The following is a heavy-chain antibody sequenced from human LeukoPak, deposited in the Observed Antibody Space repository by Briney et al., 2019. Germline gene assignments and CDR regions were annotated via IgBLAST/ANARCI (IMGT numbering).Heavy chain of an antibody. CDR3: AKDWDWELLIFDY. D-gene: IGHD1-26*01. Sequence: GGSLRLSCAASGFTFSSYAMSWVRQAPGKGLEWVSAISGSGGSKYYADSMKGRFTISRDNSKNKLYLQMNSLRAEDTAIYYCAKDWDWELLIFDYWGQGTLVTVSS. J-gene: IGHJ4*02. V-gene: IGHV3-23*01. CDR2: ISGSGGSK. CDR1: GFTFSSYA.